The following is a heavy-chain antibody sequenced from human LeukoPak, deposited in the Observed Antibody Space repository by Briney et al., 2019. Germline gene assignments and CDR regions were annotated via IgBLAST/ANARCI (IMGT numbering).Heavy chain of an antibody. CDR1: GFTFSTYG. CDR2: ISFDGSNT. Sequence: PGRSLRLSCAASGFTFSTYGMNWVRQAPGKGLEWVALISFDGSNTYYADSVKGRFTISRDNSKNTVYLQMNSLRAEDTAMCYCAKDQGYWGRGTLVTVSS. J-gene: IGHJ4*02. CDR3: AKDQGY. V-gene: IGHV3-30*18.